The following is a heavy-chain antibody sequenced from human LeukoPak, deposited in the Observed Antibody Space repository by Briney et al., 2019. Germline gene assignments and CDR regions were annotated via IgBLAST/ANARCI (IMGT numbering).Heavy chain of an antibody. Sequence: PSETLSLTCTVSGGSISPYYWNWVRQPPGKGLEWIGSIYYSGSTDSNPSLKSRVTFSVDTSKNQFSLKLTSVTAADTAMYYCARDRGRNWFDTWGQGTLVTVSS. CDR2: IYYSGST. CDR1: GGSISPYY. V-gene: IGHV4-59*01. J-gene: IGHJ5*02. D-gene: IGHD1-26*01. CDR3: ARDRGRNWFDT.